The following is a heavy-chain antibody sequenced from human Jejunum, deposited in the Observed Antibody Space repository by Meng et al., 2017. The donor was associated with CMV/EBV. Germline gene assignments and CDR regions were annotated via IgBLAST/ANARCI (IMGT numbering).Heavy chain of an antibody. Sequence: CAASGFTCNNYWMHWVRQPPGRGLVWLSRIDNDGSDTIYADSVKGRFTVSRDNARNTLYLQMNNLRDEDTAVYYCARDTPHNAFDPWGQGTLVTVSS. CDR2: IDNDGSDT. D-gene: IGHD2-15*01. CDR3: ARDTPHNAFDP. CDR1: GFTCNNYW. J-gene: IGHJ5*02. V-gene: IGHV3-74*01.